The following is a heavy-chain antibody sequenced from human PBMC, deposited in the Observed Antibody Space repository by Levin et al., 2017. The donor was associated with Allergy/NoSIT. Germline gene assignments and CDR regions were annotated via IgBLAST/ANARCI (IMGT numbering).Heavy chain of an antibody. Sequence: GESLKISCKGSGYSFTSYWIGWVRQMPGKGLEWMGIIYPGDSDTRYSPSFQGQVTISADKSISTAYLEWSSLKASDTAMYCCAREDYDSRGYSVDWGQGNLVTVSS. CDR2: IYPGDSDT. J-gene: IGHJ4*02. V-gene: IGHV5-51*01. D-gene: IGHD3-22*01. CDR3: AREDYDSRGYSVD. CDR1: GYSFTSYW.